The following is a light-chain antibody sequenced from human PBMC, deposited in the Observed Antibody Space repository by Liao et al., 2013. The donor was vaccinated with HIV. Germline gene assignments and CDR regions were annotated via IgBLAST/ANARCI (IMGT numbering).Light chain of an antibody. CDR3: QVWDGSSDQQV. Sequence: SYVLTQPPSVSVAPGKTASITCAGNNIGSKSVHWYQQKPGQAPVLVIYSDNDRPSGIPARFSGSNSGNTATLTITGVESSDEADFYCQVWDGSSDQQVFGGGTRLTVL. CDR1: NIGSKS. J-gene: IGLJ3*02. V-gene: IGLV3-21*04. CDR2: SDN.